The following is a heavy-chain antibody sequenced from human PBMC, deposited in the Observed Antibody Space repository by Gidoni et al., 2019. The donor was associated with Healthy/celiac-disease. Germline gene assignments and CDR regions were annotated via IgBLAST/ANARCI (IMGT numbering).Heavy chain of an antibody. CDR1: GGSFSGYY. J-gene: IGHJ6*02. D-gene: IGHD6-13*01. V-gene: IGHV4-34*01. Sequence: QVQLQQWGAGLLKPSETLSITCAVYGGSFSGYYWSWNRQPPVKGLEWIGEINHSGSTNYNPSLKSRVTISVDTSNNQFSLKLSSVTAADTALYYCARVLGRSSWYRRPLGMDVWGQGTTVTVSS. CDR2: INHSGST. CDR3: ARVLGRSSWYRRPLGMDV.